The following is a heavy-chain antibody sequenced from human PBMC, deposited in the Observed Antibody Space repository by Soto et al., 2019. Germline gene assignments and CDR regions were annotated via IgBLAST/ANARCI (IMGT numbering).Heavy chain of an antibody. CDR3: ARVGYDILTGPKSYYFDY. J-gene: IGHJ4*02. CDR1: GFTVSSNY. Sequence: GGSLRLSCAASGFTVSSNYMSWVRQAPGKGLEWVSVIYSGGSTYYADSVKGRFTISRDNSKNTLYLQMNSLRAEDTAVYYCARVGYDILTGPKSYYFDYWGQGTLVTVSS. V-gene: IGHV3-53*01. CDR2: IYSGGST. D-gene: IGHD3-9*01.